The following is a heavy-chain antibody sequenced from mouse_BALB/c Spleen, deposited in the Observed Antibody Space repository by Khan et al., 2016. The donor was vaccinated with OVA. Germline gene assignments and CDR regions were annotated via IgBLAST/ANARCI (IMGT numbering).Heavy chain of an antibody. J-gene: IGHJ2*01. CDR2: ISYSGNT. Sequence: EVQLVETGPSLVKPSQSLSLTCTVTGYSITSDYAWNWIRQFPGNKLEWMGYISYSGNTKYNPSLKSRISITRDTSKNQFFLQLNFVTIEDTATYYCARIQGGDFDYWGQGTTLTVSS. CDR3: ARIQGGDFDY. CDR1: GYSITSDYA. D-gene: IGHD3-2*02. V-gene: IGHV3-2*02.